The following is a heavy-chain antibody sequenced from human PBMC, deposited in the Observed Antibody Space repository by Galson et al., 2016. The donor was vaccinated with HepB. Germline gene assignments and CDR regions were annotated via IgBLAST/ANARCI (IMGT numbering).Heavy chain of an antibody. CDR3: ARGDNPDYGDYASAYYYMDV. V-gene: IGHV4-34*01. J-gene: IGHJ6*03. CDR2: INHSGST. CDR1: GGSFSVYY. D-gene: IGHD4-17*01. Sequence: SETLSLTCAVYGGSFSVYYWSWIRQSPGKGPEWIGEINHSGSTNYNPSLKTRVTISVDTSKNQFSLKLSSVTAADTAVYYCARGDNPDYGDYASAYYYMDVWGKGTTVTVSS.